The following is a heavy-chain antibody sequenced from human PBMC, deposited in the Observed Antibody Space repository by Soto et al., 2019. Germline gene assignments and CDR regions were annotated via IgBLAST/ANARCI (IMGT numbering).Heavy chain of an antibody. CDR2: IYHSGST. CDR3: ACDRQSARGVEIAVGNFVA. Sequence: PSETLSLTCAVSGYSISSGYYWGWIRQPPGKGLEWIGSIYHSGSTYYNPSLKSRITINPDTSKNQVSLQLDSVSPEDTAVYYCACDRQSARGVEIAVGNFVAWGQGTLVTVSS. V-gene: IGHV4-38-2*01. D-gene: IGHD3-10*01. CDR1: GYSISSGYY. J-gene: IGHJ4*02.